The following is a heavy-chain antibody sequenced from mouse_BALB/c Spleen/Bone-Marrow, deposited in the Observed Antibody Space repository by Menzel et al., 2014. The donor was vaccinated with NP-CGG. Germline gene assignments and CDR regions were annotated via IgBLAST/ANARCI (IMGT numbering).Heavy chain of an antibody. D-gene: IGHD2-10*02. CDR3: TRGGYGNGIDY. J-gene: IGHJ2*01. Sequence: QVQLQQSGAELVNLGASVKLSCKASGYTFTIYDLYWVKQRPGQGLEWIGDINPSNGATNFNERFKSKATLTIDKSSSTAYMQLSSLTSEDSAVYYCTRGGYGNGIDYWGQGTALTVSS. CDR2: INPSNGAT. CDR1: GYTFTIYD. V-gene: IGHV1-53*01.